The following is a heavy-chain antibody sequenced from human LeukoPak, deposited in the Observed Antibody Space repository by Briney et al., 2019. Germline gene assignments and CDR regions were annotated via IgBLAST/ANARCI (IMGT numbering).Heavy chain of an antibody. CDR1: GYSFTSYW. J-gene: IGHJ4*02. CDR3: ARSSSRYKYYFDY. Sequence: KNGESLKISCKGSGYSFTSYWIGWVRQMPGKGLEWMGIIYPGDSDTRYSPSFQGQVTISADKSISTAYLQWSSLKASDTAMYYCARSSSRYKYYFDYWGQGTLVTVSS. CDR2: IYPGDSDT. V-gene: IGHV5-51*01. D-gene: IGHD6-13*01.